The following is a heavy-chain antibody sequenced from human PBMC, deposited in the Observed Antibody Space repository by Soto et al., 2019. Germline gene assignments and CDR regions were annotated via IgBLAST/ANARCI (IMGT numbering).Heavy chain of an antibody. CDR3: ASVVPATQPTYYYYGMDV. D-gene: IGHD2-15*01. V-gene: IGHV1-69*13. Sequence: SVKVSCEASGGTFSIYASSCVLQAPVRGLEWMGGIIPIFGTANYAQKFQGRVTITADESTSTAYMELSSLRSEDTAVYYCASVVPATQPTYYYYGMDVWGQGTTVTVSS. J-gene: IGHJ6*02. CDR1: GGTFSIYA. CDR2: IIPIFGTA.